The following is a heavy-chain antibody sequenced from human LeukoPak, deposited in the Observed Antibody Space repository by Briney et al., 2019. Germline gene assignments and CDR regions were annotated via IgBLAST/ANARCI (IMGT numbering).Heavy chain of an antibody. Sequence: GGSLRLSCAASGFTLSSSEMDWVRQAPGKGLEWVSYISSDNSVLYADSVKGRFTISSDKATNSVYLQMNSLRAEDTAVYYCARDLMGIAYRGAFYYWGQGTLVTVSS. V-gene: IGHV3-48*03. CDR3: ARDLMGIAYRGAFYY. D-gene: IGHD6-13*01. CDR1: GFTLSSSE. J-gene: IGHJ4*02. CDR2: ISSDNSV.